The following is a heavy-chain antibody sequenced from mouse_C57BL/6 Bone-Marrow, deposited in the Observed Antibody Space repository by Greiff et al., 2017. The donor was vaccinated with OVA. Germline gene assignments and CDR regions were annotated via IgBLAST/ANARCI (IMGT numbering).Heavy chain of an antibody. J-gene: IGHJ4*01. CDR2: IRSKSNNYAT. CDR1: GFSFNTYA. V-gene: IGHV10-1*01. Sequence: EVKVEESGGGLVQPKGSLKLSCAASGFSFNTYAMNWVRQAPGKGLEWVARIRSKSNNYATYYADSVKDRFTISRDDSESMLYLQMNNLKTEDTAMYYCVRRDDYGTGDYWGQGTSVTVSS. CDR3: VRRDDYGTGDY. D-gene: IGHD2-4*01.